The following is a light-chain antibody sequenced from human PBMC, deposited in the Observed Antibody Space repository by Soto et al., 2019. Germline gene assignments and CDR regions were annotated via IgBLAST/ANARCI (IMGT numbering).Light chain of an antibody. Sequence: DIQMTQSPSSLSASVGDRVTITCRASQSITSSLNWYQQKPGKAPKLLIYEASTSHSGVQSRFSGSGSGTDFTLTIRSLQPEEFATYYCKQLNSYPLTVGGGTKVDI. J-gene: IGKJ4*01. CDR3: KQLNSYPLT. CDR1: QSITSS. V-gene: IGKV1-39*01. CDR2: EAS.